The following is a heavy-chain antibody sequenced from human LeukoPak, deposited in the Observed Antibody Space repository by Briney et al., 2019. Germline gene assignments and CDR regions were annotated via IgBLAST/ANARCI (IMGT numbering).Heavy chain of an antibody. V-gene: IGHV1-2*02. CDR3: VRGVSGWFY. CDR1: GYTFTGYY. Sequence: VASVKVSCKASGYTFTGYYMHWVRQAPGQGLEWMGWINPNSGGTNYAQKFQGRVTMTRDTSISTAYMELSRLRSDDTAMYYCVRGVSGWFYWGQGTLVTVSS. D-gene: IGHD6-19*01. J-gene: IGHJ4*02. CDR2: INPNSGGT.